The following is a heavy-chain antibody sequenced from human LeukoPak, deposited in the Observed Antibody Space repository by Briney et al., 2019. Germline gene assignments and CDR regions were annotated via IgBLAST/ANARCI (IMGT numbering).Heavy chain of an antibody. CDR3: ARESRARHPVYDISGFGDHYMDV. D-gene: IGHD3-22*01. Sequence: GGSRRPSGTASEISLSDYGINWVRKAPGKALKGFSSVSFTGNPVVYPRSVKGRFRFSRNSAKNSVSLQVNSLRAEATAVYYCARESRARHPVYDISGFGDHYMDVWGKGTRSPSP. CDR2: VSFTGNPV. CDR1: EISLSDYG. V-gene: IGHV3-48*03. J-gene: IGHJ6*03.